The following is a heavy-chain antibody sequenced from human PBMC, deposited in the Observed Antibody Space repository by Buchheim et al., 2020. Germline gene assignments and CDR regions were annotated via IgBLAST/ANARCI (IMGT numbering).Heavy chain of an antibody. CDR1: GFTLTGYY. V-gene: IGHV1-2*02. J-gene: IGHJ4*02. Sequence: QVQLVQSGAEVKKPGASVKVSCKASGFTLTGYYMHWVRQAPGQGLEWMGWINPDSGGTNYAQKFQGRVTMTRDTSSNTANMELSSLTSDDSAVYYCARTSSFDYWGQGTL. CDR3: ARTSSFDY. CDR2: INPDSGGT.